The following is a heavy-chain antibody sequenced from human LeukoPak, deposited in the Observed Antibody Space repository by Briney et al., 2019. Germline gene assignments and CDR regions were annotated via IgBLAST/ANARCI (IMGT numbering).Heavy chain of an antibody. CDR3: ARDGRYDYVWGSYRSAFYYFDY. Sequence: GGSLRLSCAASGFTFSSYAMHWVRQAPGKGLERVAVISYDGSNKYYADSVKGRFTISRDNSKNTLYLQMNSLRAEDTAVYYCARDGRYDYVWGSYRSAFYYFDYWGQGTLVTVSS. CDR2: ISYDGSNK. J-gene: IGHJ4*02. V-gene: IGHV3-30*04. D-gene: IGHD3-16*02. CDR1: GFTFSSYA.